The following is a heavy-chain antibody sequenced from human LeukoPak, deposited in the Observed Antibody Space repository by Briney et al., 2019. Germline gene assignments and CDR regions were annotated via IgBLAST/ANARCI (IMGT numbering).Heavy chain of an antibody. V-gene: IGHV3-7*01. Sequence: PGGSLRLSCAASGFTFSSYWMSWVRQAPGKGLEWVANIKQDGSEKYYVDSVKGRFTISRDNAKNSLYLQVNSLRAEDTAVYYCARDRLYDYVWGSSYWFDPWGQGTLVTVSS. CDR1: GFTFSSYW. CDR3: ARDRLYDYVWGSSYWFDP. J-gene: IGHJ5*02. D-gene: IGHD3-16*01. CDR2: IKQDGSEK.